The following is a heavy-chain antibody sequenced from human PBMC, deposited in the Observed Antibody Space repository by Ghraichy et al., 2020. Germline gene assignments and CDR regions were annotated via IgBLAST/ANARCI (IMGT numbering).Heavy chain of an antibody. Sequence: GESLNISCKGSGYSFTSYWIGWVRQMPGKGLEWMGIIYPGDSDTRYSPSFQGQVTISADKSISTAYLQWSSLKASDTAMYYCARHGGIAVAGEYFDYWGQGTLVTVSS. CDR1: GYSFTSYW. CDR3: ARHGGIAVAGEYFDY. CDR2: IYPGDSDT. J-gene: IGHJ4*02. D-gene: IGHD6-19*01. V-gene: IGHV5-51*01.